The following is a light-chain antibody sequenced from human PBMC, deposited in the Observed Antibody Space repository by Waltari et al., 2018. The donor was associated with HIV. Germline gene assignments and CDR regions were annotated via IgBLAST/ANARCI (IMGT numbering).Light chain of an antibody. J-gene: IGLJ3*02. V-gene: IGLV2-14*01. Sequence: QSALTQPASVSGSPGQSITISCSGTSTDIGGYIYVSWYQQHPGKAPKLVIYEVANRPSGSSNRFSGSKSGNTASLTISGLQTEDEADYYCSSFTSSSFWVFGGGTKLTVL. CDR3: SSFTSSSFWV. CDR2: EVA. CDR1: STDIGGYIY.